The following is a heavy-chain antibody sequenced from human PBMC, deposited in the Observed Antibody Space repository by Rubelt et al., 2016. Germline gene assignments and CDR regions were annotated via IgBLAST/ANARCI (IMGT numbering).Heavy chain of an antibody. J-gene: IGHJ4*02. D-gene: IGHD6-19*01. CDR1: GGSISSYY. CDR3: ARCPRIAVAGRDTLYFDY. Sequence: VQLQESGPGLVKPSETLSLTCTVSGGSISSYYWSWIRQPPGKGLEWIAYIYYSGSTNYNPSLKSRVTISVDTSKNQFSPKLSAVTAAVPAVEYCARCPRIAVAGRDTLYFDYWGQGTLVTVSA. CDR2: IYYSGST. V-gene: IGHV4-59*08.